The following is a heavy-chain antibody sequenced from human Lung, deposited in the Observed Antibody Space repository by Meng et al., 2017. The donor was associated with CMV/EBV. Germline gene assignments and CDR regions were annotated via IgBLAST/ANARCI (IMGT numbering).Heavy chain of an antibody. Sequence: QVQLQQWGAGLLKPSETLSLTCAVYGGSFSGYYWSWIRQPPGKGLEWIGEIKHSGSTNYNPSLKSRVTISVDTSKNQFSLKLSSVTAADTAVYYCARERGAGSTQRGWFDPWGQGTLVNVSS. CDR2: IKHSGST. CDR3: ARERGAGSTQRGWFDP. J-gene: IGHJ5*02. D-gene: IGHD3-10*01. CDR1: GGSFSGYY. V-gene: IGHV4-34*01.